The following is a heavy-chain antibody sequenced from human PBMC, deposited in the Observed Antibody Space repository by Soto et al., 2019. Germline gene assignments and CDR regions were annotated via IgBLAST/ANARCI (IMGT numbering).Heavy chain of an antibody. J-gene: IGHJ4*02. CDR3: AKGDSSGWYGEVNKLQFDY. V-gene: IGHV3-30*18. CDR1: GFTFSSYG. Sequence: QVQLVESGGGVVQPGRSLRLSCAASGFTFSSYGMHWVRQAPGKGLEWVAVISYDGSNKYYADSVKGRFTISRDNSKNPLYLQMNSMRAEDTAVYYCAKGDSSGWYGEVNKLQFDYWGQGTLVTVSS. D-gene: IGHD6-19*01. CDR2: ISYDGSNK.